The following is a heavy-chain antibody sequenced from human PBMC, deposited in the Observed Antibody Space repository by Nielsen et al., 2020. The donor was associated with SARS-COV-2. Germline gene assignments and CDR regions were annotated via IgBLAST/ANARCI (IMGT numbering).Heavy chain of an antibody. J-gene: IGHJ4*02. D-gene: IGHD5-12*01. CDR3: ARLVARNAEGLTY. V-gene: IGHV3-53*01. CDR2: IYSGGST. CDR1: GFTVSSNY. Sequence: GGSLRLSCAASGFTVSSNYMSWVRQAPGKGLEWVSVIYSGGSTYYADSVKGRFTISRDNSKNTLYLQMNSLRAEDTAVYYCARLVARNAEGLTYWGQGTLVTVSS.